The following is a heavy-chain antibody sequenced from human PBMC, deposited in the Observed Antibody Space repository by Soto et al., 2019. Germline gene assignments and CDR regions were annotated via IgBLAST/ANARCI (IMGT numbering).Heavy chain of an antibody. CDR1: GFTFSSSA. CDR3: ARDSPYCTNGVCYRPQDYYYGMDV. CDR2: IKQDGSEK. V-gene: IGHV3-7*01. J-gene: IGHJ6*02. Sequence: EVQLLESGGGLVQPGGSLRLSCVASGFTFSSSAMSWVRQAPGKGLEWVANIKQDGSEKYYVDSVKGRFTISRDNAKNSLYLQMNSLRAEDTAVYYCARDSPYCTNGVCYRPQDYYYGMDVWGQGTTVTVSS. D-gene: IGHD2-8*01.